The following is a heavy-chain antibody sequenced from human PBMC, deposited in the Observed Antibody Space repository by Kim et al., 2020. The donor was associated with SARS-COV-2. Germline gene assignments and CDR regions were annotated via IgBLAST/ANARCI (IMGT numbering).Heavy chain of an antibody. CDR3: ATDPRKNDFWSGYPGY. Sequence: ASVKVSCKVSGYTLTELSMHWVRQAPGKGLEWMGGFDPEDGETIYAQKFQGRVTMTEDTSTDTAYMELSSLRSEDTAVYYCATDPRKNDFWSGYPGYWGQGTLVTVSS. CDR1: GYTLTELS. CDR2: FDPEDGET. J-gene: IGHJ4*02. V-gene: IGHV1-24*01. D-gene: IGHD3-3*01.